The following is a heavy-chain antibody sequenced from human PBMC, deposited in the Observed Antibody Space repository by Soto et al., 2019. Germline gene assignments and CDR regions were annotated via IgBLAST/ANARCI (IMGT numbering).Heavy chain of an antibody. Sequence: ASVKVSCKASGYTFTSYGISWVRQAPGQGLEWMGWISAYNGNTNYAQKLQGRVTMTTDTSTSTAYMELRSLRSDDTAVYYCAGTRITIFGVVYDAFDIWGQGTMVTVSS. CDR3: AGTRITIFGVVYDAFDI. CDR2: ISAYNGNT. J-gene: IGHJ3*02. CDR1: GYTFTSYG. D-gene: IGHD3-3*01. V-gene: IGHV1-18*01.